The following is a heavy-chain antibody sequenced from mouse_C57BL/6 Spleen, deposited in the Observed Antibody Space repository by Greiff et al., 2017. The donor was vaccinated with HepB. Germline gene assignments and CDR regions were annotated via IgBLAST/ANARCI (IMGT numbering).Heavy chain of an antibody. CDR2: INPSSGYT. CDR3: ASGHYGSSRFAY. J-gene: IGHJ3*01. Sequence: VQLQQSGAELARPGASVKMSCKASGYTFTSYTMHWVKQRPGQGLEWIGYINPSSGYTKYNQKFKDKATLTADKSSSTAYMQLSSLTSEDSAVYYCASGHYGSSRFAYWGQGTLVTVSA. D-gene: IGHD1-1*01. CDR1: GYTFTSYT. V-gene: IGHV1-4*01.